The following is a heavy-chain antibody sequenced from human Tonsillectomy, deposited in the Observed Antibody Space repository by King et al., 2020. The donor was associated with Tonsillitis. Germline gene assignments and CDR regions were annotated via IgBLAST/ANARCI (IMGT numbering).Heavy chain of an antibody. CDR2: IYHSGST. CDR3: ARVEDIVVVVAATTVYFHH. D-gene: IGHD2-15*01. Sequence: VQLQESGPGLVKPSETLSLTCAVSGYSISSGYYWGWIRQPPGKGLEWIGSIYHSGSTYYNPSLKSRVTISVVTSKNLFSLKLSSVTAADTAVYYCARVEDIVVVVAATTVYFHHWGQGTLVTVSS. V-gene: IGHV4-38-2*01. CDR1: GYSISSGYY. J-gene: IGHJ1*01.